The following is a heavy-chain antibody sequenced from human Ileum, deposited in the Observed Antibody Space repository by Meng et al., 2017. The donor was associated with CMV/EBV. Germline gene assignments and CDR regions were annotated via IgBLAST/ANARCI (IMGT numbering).Heavy chain of an antibody. D-gene: IGHD3-16*01. Sequence: GESLKISCAASGFSFGTYSINWVRQAPGKGLEWVSSISDSSTYIYYADSVKGRFTVSRDNAKDSLYLQMNSLKTEDTAVYYCTSKGVWGQGTLVTVSS. V-gene: IGHV3-21*03. CDR3: TSKGV. CDR1: GFSFGTYS. CDR2: ISDSSTYI. J-gene: IGHJ4*02.